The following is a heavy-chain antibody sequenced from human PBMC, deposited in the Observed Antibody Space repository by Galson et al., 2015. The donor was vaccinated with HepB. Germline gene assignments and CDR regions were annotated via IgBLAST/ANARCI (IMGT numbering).Heavy chain of an antibody. CDR2: IKSTPDGATT. J-gene: IGHJ4*02. V-gene: IGHV3-15*07. Sequence: SLRLSCAVSGLTFSNAWMNWVRQAPGKGLEWVGRIKSTPDGATTDYAAPVKGRFTIARDDSKNTLYLQMNSLKTEDTAVYYCTTFPGYSSGWYFFDYWGQGTLVSVSS. D-gene: IGHD6-19*01. CDR3: TTFPGYSSGWYFFDY. CDR1: GLTFSNAW.